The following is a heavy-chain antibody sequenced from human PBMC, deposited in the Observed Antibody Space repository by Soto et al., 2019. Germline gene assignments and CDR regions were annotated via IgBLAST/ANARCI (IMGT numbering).Heavy chain of an antibody. CDR2: ISGSGGST. Sequence: VQLLESGGGLVQPGGSLRLSCAASGFTFSSYAMSWVRQAPGKGLEWVSAISGSGGSTYYADSVKGRFTISRDNSKNTLYLQMNSLRAEDTAVYYCAKDRGRYCSSTSCYGPWDYWGQGTLVTVSS. CDR3: AKDRGRYCSSTSCYGPWDY. CDR1: GFTFSSYA. V-gene: IGHV3-23*01. D-gene: IGHD2-2*01. J-gene: IGHJ4*02.